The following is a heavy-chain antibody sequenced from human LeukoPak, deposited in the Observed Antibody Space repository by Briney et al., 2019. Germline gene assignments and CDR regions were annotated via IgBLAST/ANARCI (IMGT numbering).Heavy chain of an antibody. CDR1: GFTFSSYA. CDR2: ISGSGGGT. CDR3: ARDRGYYVFDY. J-gene: IGHJ4*02. D-gene: IGHD3-22*01. V-gene: IGHV3-23*01. Sequence: GGSLRLSCAASGFTFSSYAMSWVRQAPEKGLEWVSTISGSGGGTYYADSVKGRFTISRDNAQNSLYLQMNSLRAEDTAVYYCARDRGYYVFDYWGQGTLVTVSS.